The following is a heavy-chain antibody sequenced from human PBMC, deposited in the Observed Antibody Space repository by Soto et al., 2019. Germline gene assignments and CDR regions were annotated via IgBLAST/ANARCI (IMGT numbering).Heavy chain of an antibody. CDR2: IDTSGSTT. Sequence: EVQLVESVGGLVQPGGSLRLSCAASGFTFSSYSMSWVRQGPGKGLEWVSYIDTSGSTTYYADSVKGRFAISRDNAKNSLYLQVNSLRDEDTAVYYCARDRLTGDRREAFDIWGQGTMVTVSS. CDR1: GFTFSSYS. J-gene: IGHJ3*02. D-gene: IGHD7-27*01. CDR3: ARDRLTGDRREAFDI. V-gene: IGHV3-48*02.